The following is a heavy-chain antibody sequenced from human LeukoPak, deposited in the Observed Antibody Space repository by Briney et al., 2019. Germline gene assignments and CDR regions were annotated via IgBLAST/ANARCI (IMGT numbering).Heavy chain of an antibody. CDR3: ARSLRVRGVPDYMDV. CDR1: GFTFSKYW. CDR2: IHKSAIT. V-gene: IGHV3-53*01. D-gene: IGHD3-10*01. J-gene: IGHJ6*03. Sequence: GGSLRLSCAASGFTFSKYWMSWVRQAPGKGLEWVSVIHKSAITYYADTVKGRFTISRDNSKNMLYLQMNSLRAEDTAVYYCARSLRVRGVPDYMDVWGKGTTVTISS.